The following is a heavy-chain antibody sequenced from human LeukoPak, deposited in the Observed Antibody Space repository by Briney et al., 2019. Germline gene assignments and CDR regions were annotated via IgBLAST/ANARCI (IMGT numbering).Heavy chain of an antibody. J-gene: IGHJ4*02. CDR1: GFTFSDYY. D-gene: IGHD2-2*01. CDR2: ISSSGSTI. CDR3: ARGVRYCSSTSCYAAGDY. Sequence: GGSLRLSCAASGFTFSDYYMSWIRQAPGKGLEWVSYISSSGSTIYYADSVKGRFTISRDNAKNSLYLRMNSLRAEDTAVYYCARGVRYCSSTSCYAAGDYWGQGTLVTVSS. V-gene: IGHV3-11*01.